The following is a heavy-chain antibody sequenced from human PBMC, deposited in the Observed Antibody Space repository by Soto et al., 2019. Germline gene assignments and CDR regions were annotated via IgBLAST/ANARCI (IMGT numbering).Heavy chain of an antibody. J-gene: IGHJ4*02. CDR2: INAGNGNT. CDR1: GYTFTSYG. CDR3: ARDRGRQIIDY. V-gene: IGHV1-3*01. Sequence: ASVKVSCKASGYTFTSYGISWVRQAPGQRLEWMGWINAGNGNTKYSQKFQGRVTITRDTSASTAYMELSSLRSEDTAVYYCARDRGRQIIDYWGQGTLVTVSS.